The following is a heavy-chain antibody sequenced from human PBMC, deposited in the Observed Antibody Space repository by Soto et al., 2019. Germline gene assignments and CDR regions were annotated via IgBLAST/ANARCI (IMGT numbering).Heavy chain of an antibody. V-gene: IGHV4-30-2*01. CDR3: ARAQTYSSSWSHSDYFGMDV. CDR1: GGSISSGGYS. J-gene: IGHJ6*02. Sequence: SETLSLTCAVSGGSISSGGYSWSWIRQPPGKGLEWIGYIYHSGSTYYNPSLKSRVTISVDRSKNQFSLKLSSVTAADTAVYYCARAQTYSSSWSHSDYFGMDVWVQGTTVTVSS. CDR2: IYHSGST. D-gene: IGHD6-6*01.